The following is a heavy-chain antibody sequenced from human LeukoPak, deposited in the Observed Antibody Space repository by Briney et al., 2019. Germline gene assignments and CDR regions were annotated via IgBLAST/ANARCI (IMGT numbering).Heavy chain of an antibody. D-gene: IGHD3-9*01. Sequence: GGSLRLSCAASGFTFSSHGMHWVRQAPGKGLEWVAVISYDGSNKYYADSVKGRFTISRDNSKNTLYLQMNSLRAEDTAVYYCAKDGLTGYYLDYWGQGTLVTVSS. V-gene: IGHV3-30*18. CDR1: GFTFSSHG. CDR2: ISYDGSNK. J-gene: IGHJ4*02. CDR3: AKDGLTGYYLDY.